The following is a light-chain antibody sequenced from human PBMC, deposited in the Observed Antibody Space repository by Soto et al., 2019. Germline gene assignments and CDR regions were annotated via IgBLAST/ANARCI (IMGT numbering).Light chain of an antibody. CDR1: QSISDW. Sequence: DIQMTQSPSTLSASLGDRVPITFRASQSISDWLAWYQQKPGKAPKLIIYKASTLESGVPSRFSGSGSGTEFTLTISSLQPDDFAIYSCQQYNTSPWTFGQGTKV. V-gene: IGKV1-5*03. CDR3: QQYNTSPWT. J-gene: IGKJ2*02. CDR2: KAS.